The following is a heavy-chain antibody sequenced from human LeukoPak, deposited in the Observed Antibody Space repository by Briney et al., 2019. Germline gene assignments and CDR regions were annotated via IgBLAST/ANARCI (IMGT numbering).Heavy chain of an antibody. CDR3: ARGGLFTPFDY. CDR2: IYYSGST. D-gene: IGHD3-16*01. Sequence: SETLSLTCTVSGGSIRSYYWSWIRQPPGKGLEWIGYIYYSGSTYYNPSLKSRVTISVDTSKNQFSLKLSSVTAADTAVYYCARGGLFTPFDYWGQGTLVTVSS. V-gene: IGHV4-59*08. J-gene: IGHJ4*02. CDR1: GGSIRSYY.